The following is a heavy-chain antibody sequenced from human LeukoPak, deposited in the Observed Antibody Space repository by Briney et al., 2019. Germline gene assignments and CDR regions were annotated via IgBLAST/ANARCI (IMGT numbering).Heavy chain of an antibody. CDR1: GFTFNNAW. CDR2: VKSKADGGTT. V-gene: IGHV3-15*01. CDR3: TSDPRIGRYFDY. J-gene: IGHJ4*02. D-gene: IGHD1-26*01. Sequence: GGSLRLSCTASGFTFNNAWMNWVRQVPGKGLEWVGRVKSKADGGTTGYAAPVEARFTISRDDSENTLYLQMNSLKTEDTAVYYCTSDPRIGRYFDYWGQGTLVTVSS.